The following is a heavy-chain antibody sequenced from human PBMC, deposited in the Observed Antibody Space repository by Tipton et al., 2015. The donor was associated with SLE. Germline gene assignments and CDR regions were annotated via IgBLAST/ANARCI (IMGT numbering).Heavy chain of an antibody. CDR3: ARGVSSSRRHYYPTGMDV. D-gene: IGHD6-13*01. Sequence: LRLSCTVSGGSISSYYWSWIRQPPGKGLEWIGYIYYSGSTNYNPSLKSRVSISMDTSKNQFSLQLSSVTAADTAIYFCARGVSSSRRHYYPTGMDVWGQGTTATVS. CDR2: IYYSGST. J-gene: IGHJ6*02. CDR1: GGSISSYY. V-gene: IGHV4-59*01.